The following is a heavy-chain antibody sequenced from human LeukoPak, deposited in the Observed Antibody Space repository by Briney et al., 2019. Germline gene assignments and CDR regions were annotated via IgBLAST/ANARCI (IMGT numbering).Heavy chain of an antibody. CDR1: GFTVSSNY. CDR3: ARARPQYSRGWYFDY. CDR2: IYSGGST. Sequence: GGSLRLSCAASGFTVSSNYMSWVRQAPGKGLEWVSVIYSGGSTYYADSVKGRFTISRDNSKNTLYLQMNSLRAEDTAVYYCARARPQYSRGWYFDYWGQGTLVTVSS. D-gene: IGHD6-19*01. V-gene: IGHV3-53*01. J-gene: IGHJ4*02.